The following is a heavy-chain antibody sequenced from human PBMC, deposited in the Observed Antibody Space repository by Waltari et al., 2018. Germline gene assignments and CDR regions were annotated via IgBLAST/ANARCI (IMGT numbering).Heavy chain of an antibody. Sequence: EVQLVESGGGLVQPGGSLRLSCEASGFTFSSSNLNWVRQAPGKGLVWLSYISSSSINIYYADSVKGRFTISRDNARNSLSLQMSSLRAEDTAVYYCARELEWNYDFRSEFDSWGQGTLVTVSS. V-gene: IGHV3-48*04. D-gene: IGHD3-3*01. CDR1: GFTFSSSN. J-gene: IGHJ4*02. CDR3: ARELEWNYDFRSEFDS. CDR2: ISSSSINI.